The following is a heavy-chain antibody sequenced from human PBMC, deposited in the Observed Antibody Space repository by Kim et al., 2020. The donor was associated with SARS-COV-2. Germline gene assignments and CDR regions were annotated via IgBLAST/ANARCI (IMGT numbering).Heavy chain of an antibody. Sequence: GGSLRLSCAXSGFTFSHYDMHWVRQAPGKGLEWVTLISYDGGNEYYADSVKGRFTISRDNSKNTLYLQMNSLRAEDTAVYYCAKKVGATIDYWGQGTLVTVSS. V-gene: IGHV3-30*18. CDR3: AKKVGATIDY. J-gene: IGHJ4*02. CDR2: ISYDGGNE. CDR1: GFTFSHYD. D-gene: IGHD1-26*01.